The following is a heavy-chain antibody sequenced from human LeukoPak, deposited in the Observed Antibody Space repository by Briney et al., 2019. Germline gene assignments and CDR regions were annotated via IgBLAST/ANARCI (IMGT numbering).Heavy chain of an antibody. CDR2: ISAYNGNT. D-gene: IGHD3-22*01. V-gene: IGHV1-18*01. J-gene: IGHJ5*02. Sequence: ASVKVSCKASGYTFTSYGISWVRQAPGQGLEWMGWISAYNGNTNYAQKLRGRVTMTTDTSTSTAYMELRSLRSDDTAVYYCARVDYYYDSSGYYWFDPWGQGTLVTVSS. CDR3: ARVDYYYDSSGYYWFDP. CDR1: GYTFTSYG.